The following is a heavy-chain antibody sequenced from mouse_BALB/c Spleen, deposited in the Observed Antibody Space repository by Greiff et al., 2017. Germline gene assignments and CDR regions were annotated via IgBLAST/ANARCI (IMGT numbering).Heavy chain of an antibody. Sequence: VQLKESGGGLVKPGGSLKLSCAASGFTFSSYAMSWVRQTPEKRLEWVASISSGGSTYYPDSVKGRFTISRDNARNILYLQMSSLRSEDTAMYYCARGRDYYGTYYFDYWGQGTTLTVSS. CDR1: GFTFSSYA. CDR3: ARGRDYYGTYYFDY. V-gene: IGHV5-6-5*01. D-gene: IGHD1-1*01. J-gene: IGHJ2*01. CDR2: ISSGGST.